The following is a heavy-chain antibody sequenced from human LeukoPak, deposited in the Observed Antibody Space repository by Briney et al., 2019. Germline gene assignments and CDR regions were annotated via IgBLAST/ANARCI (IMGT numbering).Heavy chain of an antibody. CDR3: ARRSEFDNTHYHYFDY. D-gene: IGHD2-15*01. CDR2: IYHSGST. J-gene: IGHJ4*02. CDR1: GGSIDSRSYY. Sequence: PSETLSLTCTVSGGSIDSRSYYWDWIRQAPGKGLEWIGTIYHSGSTEYNPSPKSRVAIFVDTSKNQFSLILHSVAAADTAAYYCARRSEFDNTHYHYFDYWGQGALVTVSS. V-gene: IGHV4-39*01.